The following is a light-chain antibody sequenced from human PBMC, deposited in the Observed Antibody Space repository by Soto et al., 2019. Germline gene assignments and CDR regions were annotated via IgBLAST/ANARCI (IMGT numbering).Light chain of an antibody. CDR2: DAS. CDR3: QQYNSMLS. J-gene: IGKJ4*01. CDR1: HDVSRN. Sequence: DIQMTQSPSSLSASEGDRVTITCQSSHDVSRNLNWFQQKPGEAPQLLIYDASNLERRVPSRFTGSGSWTDFTLTNSSLQPEDVATYYCQQYNSMLSFGGGTEVEIK. V-gene: IGKV1-33*01.